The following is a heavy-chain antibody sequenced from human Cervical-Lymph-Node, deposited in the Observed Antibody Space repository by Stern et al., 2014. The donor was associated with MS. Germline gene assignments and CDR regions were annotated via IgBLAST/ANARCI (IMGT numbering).Heavy chain of an antibody. CDR1: GFTFTDYY. V-gene: IGHV1-2*02. CDR3: ARDLSGDGDLYLDY. J-gene: IGHJ4*02. D-gene: IGHD7-27*01. CDR2: IKSNSGGT. Sequence: VQLVESGAEVKKPGASVKVACQASGFTFTDYYIHWVRQAPGQGLEWMGLIKSNSGGTRYAQNLQGRVTMTRDTSISTAHMELKGLTSDDTAVYYCARDLSGDGDLYLDYWGQGTLVTVSS.